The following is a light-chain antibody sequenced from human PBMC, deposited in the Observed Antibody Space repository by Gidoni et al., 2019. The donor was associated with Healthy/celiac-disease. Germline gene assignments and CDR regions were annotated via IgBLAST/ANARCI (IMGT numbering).Light chain of an antibody. Sequence: EIVLTQSPGTLSLSPGERATLSCRASQSVSSSYLAWYQQKPGQAPRLLIYGASSRATGIPDRFSGSVSGTDFTLTISRLEPEDFAVYYCQQYGSSWWTFGQGTKVEIK. V-gene: IGKV3-20*01. J-gene: IGKJ1*01. CDR3: QQYGSSWWT. CDR1: QSVSSSY. CDR2: GAS.